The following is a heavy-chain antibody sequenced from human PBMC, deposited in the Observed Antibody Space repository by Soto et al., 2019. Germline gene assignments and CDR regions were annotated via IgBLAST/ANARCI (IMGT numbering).Heavy chain of an antibody. CDR2: ISSRSSYT. CDR1: GFPFSDYY. J-gene: IGHJ4*02. V-gene: IGHV3-11*06. Sequence: PGGSLRLSCAASGFPFSDYYMSWIRQAPGKGLEWVSHISSRSSYTNYADSVKGRFTISRDNAKNTLYLQMNRLRADDTAVYYCARDHSLGGYIDGKFDCSRQGTVVTVSS. D-gene: IGHD5-18*01. CDR3: ARDHSLGGYIDGKFDC.